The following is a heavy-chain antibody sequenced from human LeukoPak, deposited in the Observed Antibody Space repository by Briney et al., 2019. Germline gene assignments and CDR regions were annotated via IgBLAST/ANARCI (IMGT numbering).Heavy chain of an antibody. J-gene: IGHJ4*02. CDR2: IKQDGSEK. D-gene: IGHD3-22*01. CDR1: GFTFSSYW. Sequence: GGSLGLSCAASGFTFSSYWMSWVRQAPGKGLEWVANIKQDGSEKYYVDSVKGRFTISRDNAKNSLYLQMNSLRAEDTAVYYCARDNRYYYDSSGSIVFDYWGQGTLVTVSS. V-gene: IGHV3-7*03. CDR3: ARDNRYYYDSSGSIVFDY.